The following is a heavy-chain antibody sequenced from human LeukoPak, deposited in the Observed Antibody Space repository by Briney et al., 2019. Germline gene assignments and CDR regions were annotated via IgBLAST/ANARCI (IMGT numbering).Heavy chain of an antibody. Sequence: SETLSLTCTVSGGSISSYYGSWIRQPPGKGLEWIGYIYYSGSTNYNPSLKSRVTISVDTSKNQFSLKLSSVTAADTAVYYCARGEGREAGTAGDYWGQGTLVTVSS. D-gene: IGHD6-19*01. CDR2: IYYSGST. J-gene: IGHJ4*02. V-gene: IGHV4-59*01. CDR1: GGSISSYY. CDR3: ARGEGREAGTAGDY.